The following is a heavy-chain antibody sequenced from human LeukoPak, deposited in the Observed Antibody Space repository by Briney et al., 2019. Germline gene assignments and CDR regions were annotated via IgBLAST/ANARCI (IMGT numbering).Heavy chain of an antibody. V-gene: IGHV4-31*03. CDR2: ISYSGTT. CDR1: GGSISSGGDY. J-gene: IGHJ3*02. Sequence: SETLSLTCTVSGGSISSGGDYWSWIRQHPGKGLEWIWYISYSGTTYYSPSLQSRITISLDTSKNQFSLELSSVTAADTAVYYCARAAWRGSNSRDAFDIWGLGTVVTVSS. D-gene: IGHD4-23*01. CDR3: ARAAWRGSNSRDAFDI.